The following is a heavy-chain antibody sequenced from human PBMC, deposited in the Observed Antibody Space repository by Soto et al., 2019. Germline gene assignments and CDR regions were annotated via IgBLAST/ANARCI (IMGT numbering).Heavy chain of an antibody. CDR3: ARYSGSYWHYLDF. V-gene: IGHV5-51*01. CDR1: GYSFTSHW. Sequence: GDSLKISCKGSGYSFTSHWLAWVRQMPEKGLEWIGTIYPGDSDTKYSPAFRGQVTISADTSVSTAYLQWRSLEATDSAIYYCARYSGSYWHYLDFWGQVTMGTVAS. D-gene: IGHD1-26*01. CDR2: IYPGDSDT. J-gene: IGHJ4*02.